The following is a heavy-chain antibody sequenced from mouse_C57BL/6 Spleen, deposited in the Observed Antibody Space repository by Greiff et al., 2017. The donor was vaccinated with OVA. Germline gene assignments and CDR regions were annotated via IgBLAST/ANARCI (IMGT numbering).Heavy chain of an antibody. J-gene: IGHJ4*01. V-gene: IGHV1-64*01. CDR3: ARGGTLLVVARDYAMDY. CDR1: GYTFTSYW. CDR2: IHPNSGST. Sequence: QVQLQQPGAELVKPGASVKLSCKASGYTFTSYWMHWVKQRPGQGLEWIGMIHPNSGSTNYNEKFKSKATLTVDKSSSTAYMQLSSLTSEDSAVYYCARGGTLLVVARDYAMDYWGQGTSVTVSS. D-gene: IGHD1-1*01.